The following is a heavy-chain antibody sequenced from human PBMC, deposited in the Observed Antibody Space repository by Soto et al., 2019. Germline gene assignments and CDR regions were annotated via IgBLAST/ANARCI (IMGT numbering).Heavy chain of an antibody. CDR3: ARGPDSGSYYAYYYYYGMDV. Sequence: VASVKVSCKASGYTFTGYYMHWVRQAPGQGLEWMGWINPNSGGTNYAQKFQGWVTMTRDTSISTAYMELSRLRSGDTAVYYCARGPDSGSYYAYYYYYGMDVWGQGTTVTVSS. J-gene: IGHJ6*02. V-gene: IGHV1-2*04. CDR2: INPNSGGT. CDR1: GYTFTGYY. D-gene: IGHD1-26*01.